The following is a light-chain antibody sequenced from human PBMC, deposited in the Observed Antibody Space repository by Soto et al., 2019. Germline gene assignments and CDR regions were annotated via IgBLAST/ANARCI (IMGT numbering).Light chain of an antibody. CDR3: AAWDDSLDALYV. CDR1: SSNIGSNT. CDR2: SNN. J-gene: IGLJ1*01. V-gene: IGLV1-44*01. Sequence: QSVLTQPASASGTPGQRVTISCSGSSSNIGSNTVNWYQQLPGTAPNLLIYSNNQRPSGVPDRFSCSKSGTSASLAISGLQSEDEADYYCAAWDDSLDALYVFGTGTKLTVL.